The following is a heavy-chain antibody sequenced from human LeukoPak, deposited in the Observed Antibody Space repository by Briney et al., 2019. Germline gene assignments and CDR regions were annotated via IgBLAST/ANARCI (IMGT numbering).Heavy chain of an antibody. CDR2: IQYNGNNK. V-gene: IGHV3-30*02. Sequence: PGGSLRISCAASGFTFSGFGMHWVRQAPGKGLGWVAFIQYNGNNKYYANSVKGRFTLSRDNSENTLYLQMNSLRAEDTAIYYCAKRDSAGSGTGKYYFDYWGQGTLVTVSS. J-gene: IGHJ4*02. D-gene: IGHD6-13*01. CDR3: AKRDSAGSGTGKYYFDY. CDR1: GFTFSGFG.